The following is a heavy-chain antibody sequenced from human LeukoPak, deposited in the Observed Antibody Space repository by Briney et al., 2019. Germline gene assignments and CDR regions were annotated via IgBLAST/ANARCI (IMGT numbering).Heavy chain of an antibody. CDR3: ARDSSGWYHWFDP. V-gene: IGHV1-2*02. Sequence: ASVKVSCKASGYTFTDYFMNWVRQAPGQGLEWMGWINPKSGGTVYAQKFQGRVTMTRDTSSSTAYMELSRLRFDDTVVYYCARDSSGWYHWFDPWGQGTLVTVSS. CDR2: INPKSGGT. J-gene: IGHJ5*02. D-gene: IGHD6-19*01. CDR1: GYTFTDYF.